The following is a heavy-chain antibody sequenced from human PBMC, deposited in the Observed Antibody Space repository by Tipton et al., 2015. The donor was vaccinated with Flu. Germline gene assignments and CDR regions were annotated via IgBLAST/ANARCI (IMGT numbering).Heavy chain of an antibody. CDR1: GYSITSAYY. Sequence: TLSLTCDVSGYSITSAYYWGWVRQPPGQGLEWIGSIYHSGTTYYNPSLKSRVTISVDTSKNQFSLKLSSVTAADTAVYYCAGWSDYVWGDYRTFAYWGQGTLVTVAP. D-gene: IGHD3-16*02. CDR3: AGWSDYVWGDYRTFAY. V-gene: IGHV4-38-2*01. CDR2: IYHSGTT. J-gene: IGHJ4*02.